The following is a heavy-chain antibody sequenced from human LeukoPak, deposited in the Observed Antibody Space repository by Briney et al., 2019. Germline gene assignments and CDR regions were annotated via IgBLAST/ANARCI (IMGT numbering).Heavy chain of an antibody. D-gene: IGHD3-3*01. V-gene: IGHV1-18*01. J-gene: IGHJ4*02. CDR2: ISGNNGNT. Sequence: GASVKVSCKASGYTFSTQGISWVRQAPGQGLEWMGWISGNNGNTHYAQKIQGRVTMTTDTSTSTAYMELRSLGSDDTAVYYCARLYDFRSGYYPHFDYWGQGTLVTVSS. CDR1: GYTFSTQG. CDR3: ARLYDFRSGYYPHFDY.